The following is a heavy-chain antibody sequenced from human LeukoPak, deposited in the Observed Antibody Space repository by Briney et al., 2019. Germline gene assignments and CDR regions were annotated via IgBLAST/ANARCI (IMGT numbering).Heavy chain of an antibody. Sequence: GESLKISCKCSGYSFTRYWIGWVRQMPGKGLEWMGITYPGGSETRYSPSCQGHVTISAVKSISTPYPQWSSMKASDTAMYCCVRPGGIYCSGGSCHNDAFDIWGQGTMVTVSS. CDR3: VRPGGIYCSGGSCHNDAFDI. CDR1: GYSFTRYW. J-gene: IGHJ3*02. D-gene: IGHD2-15*01. CDR2: TYPGGSET. V-gene: IGHV5-51*01.